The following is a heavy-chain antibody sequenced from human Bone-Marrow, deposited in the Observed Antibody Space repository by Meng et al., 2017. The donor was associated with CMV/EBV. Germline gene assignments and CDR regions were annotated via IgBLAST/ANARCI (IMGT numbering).Heavy chain of an antibody. D-gene: IGHD6-19*01. CDR1: GFTFSDYY. CDR3: ARLDGSSGWYRGSDAFDI. V-gene: IGHV3-11*01. J-gene: IGHJ3*02. CDR2: ISSSGSTI. Sequence: GESLKISWAASGFTFSDYYMSWNRQAPGKGLEWVSYISSSGSTIYYADSVKGRFTISRDNAKNSLYLPMNSLGAEDTAVYYCARLDGSSGWYRGSDAFDIWGQGTMVTVSS.